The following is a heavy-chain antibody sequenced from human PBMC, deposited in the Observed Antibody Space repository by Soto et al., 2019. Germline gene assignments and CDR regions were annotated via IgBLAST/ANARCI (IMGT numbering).Heavy chain of an antibody. J-gene: IGHJ5*01. CDR2: ISNDGRST. CDR3: ARDLYNYAYA. CDR1: GFTFSIYW. D-gene: IGHD5-18*01. Sequence: EVHLVESGGDLVQPGRSLRLSCAASGFTFSIYWMHWVRQAPGKGLVWVSGISNDGRSTNYADFVKGRFTVSRDNAKNTLYLQMNSLNSENTGVYYCARDLYNYAYAWGQGTLVTVSS. V-gene: IGHV3-74*01.